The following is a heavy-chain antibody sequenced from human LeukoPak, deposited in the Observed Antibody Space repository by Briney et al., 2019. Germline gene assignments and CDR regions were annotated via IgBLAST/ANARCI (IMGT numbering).Heavy chain of an antibody. CDR1: GFTFSNYA. CDR2: ISGDGCST. J-gene: IGHJ4*02. Sequence: GGSLRLSCAASGFTFSNYAMSWVRQTPGKGLDWVSAISGDGCSTFYADSVKGRFTISRDNSKNTLFLQMNNLRAEDTAVYYCAKTYDSSGYSYWGQGTLVTVSS. V-gene: IGHV3-23*01. D-gene: IGHD3-22*01. CDR3: AKTYDSSGYSY.